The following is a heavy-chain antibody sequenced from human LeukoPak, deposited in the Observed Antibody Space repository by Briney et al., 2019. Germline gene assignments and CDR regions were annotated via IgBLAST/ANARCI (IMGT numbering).Heavy chain of an antibody. V-gene: IGHV3-11*04. D-gene: IGHD1-26*01. CDR1: GFTFSDYY. J-gene: IGHJ6*03. CDR2: ISSSGSTI. CDR3: AKEGGVYSTPYYMDV. Sequence: PGGSLRLSCAASGFTFSDYYMSWIRQAPGKGLEWVSYISSSGSTIYYADSVKGRFTISRDNAKNSLYLQMNSLRAEDTAVYYCAKEGGVYSTPYYMDVWGKGTTVTVSS.